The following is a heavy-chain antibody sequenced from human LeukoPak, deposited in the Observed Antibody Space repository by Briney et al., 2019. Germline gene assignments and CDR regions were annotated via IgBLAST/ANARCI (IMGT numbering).Heavy chain of an antibody. V-gene: IGHV4-39*07. CDR3: AREDSSFPYYYYMDV. CDR1: GGSISSSSYY. Sequence: SETLSLTCTVSGGSISSSSYYWGWIRQPPGKGLEWIGSIYYSGSTYYNPSLKSRVTISVDTSKNQFSLKLSSVTAADTAVYYCAREDSSFPYYYYMDVWGKGTTVTVSS. CDR2: IYYSGST. J-gene: IGHJ6*03. D-gene: IGHD2/OR15-2a*01.